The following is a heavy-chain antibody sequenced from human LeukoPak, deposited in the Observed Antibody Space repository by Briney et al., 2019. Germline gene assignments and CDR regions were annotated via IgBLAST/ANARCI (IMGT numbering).Heavy chain of an antibody. Sequence: KSSETLSLTCTVSGGSISSGSYYWSWIRQPAGKGLEWIGRIYTSGSTNYNPSLKSRVTISVDTSKNQFSLKLSSVTAADTAVYYCARDGTDYGGNSGVGHHNWFDPWGQGTLVTVSS. CDR3: ARDGTDYGGNSGVGHHNWFDP. V-gene: IGHV4-61*02. D-gene: IGHD4-23*01. CDR2: IYTSGST. J-gene: IGHJ5*02. CDR1: GGSISSGSYY.